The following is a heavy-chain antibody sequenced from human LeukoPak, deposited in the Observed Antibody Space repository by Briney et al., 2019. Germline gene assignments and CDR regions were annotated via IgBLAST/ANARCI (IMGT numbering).Heavy chain of an antibody. J-gene: IGHJ4*02. Sequence: SETLSLTCAVSGGSISSSNWWSWVRQPPGKGLEWIGEIYHSGSTNYNPSLKSRATISVDASKNQFSLTLTSVTAADTAVYYCARGYTYGYMIDYWGQGTLVTVSS. CDR1: GGSISSSNW. CDR3: ARGYTYGYMIDY. CDR2: IYHSGST. D-gene: IGHD5-18*01. V-gene: IGHV4-4*02.